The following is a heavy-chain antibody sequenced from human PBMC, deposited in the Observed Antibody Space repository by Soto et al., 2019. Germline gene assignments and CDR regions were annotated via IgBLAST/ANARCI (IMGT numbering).Heavy chain of an antibody. Sequence: QLQLQESDSGLVKPSQTLSLTCAVSGGSISSGGFSWSWIRQPPGKGLEWIGYIFHSGNTYYNPSLRSRVTISIDASKTHFSLQPSSVTVADTAVYYCARTSMTRQGPPLFWGQGTLVTVSS. CDR2: IFHSGNT. V-gene: IGHV4-30-2*01. CDR3: ARTSMTRQGPPLF. D-gene: IGHD5-18*01. J-gene: IGHJ4*02. CDR1: GGSISSGGFS.